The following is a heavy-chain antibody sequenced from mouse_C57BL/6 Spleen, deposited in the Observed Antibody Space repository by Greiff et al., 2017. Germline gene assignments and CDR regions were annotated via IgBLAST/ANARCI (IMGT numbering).Heavy chain of an antibody. J-gene: IGHJ2*01. CDR3: ARRGTGRYFDY. CDR2: INPNNGGT. V-gene: IGHV1-18*01. CDR1: GYPFTDYN. Sequence: VQLQQSGPELVKPGASVRFPCRASGYPFTDYNLAWVKRTHGKSFEGIGVINPNNGGTNYNQKFKGKATLTVDKSSSTAYMELRSLTSEDTAVYYCARRGTGRYFDYWGQGTTLTVSS. D-gene: IGHD4-1*01.